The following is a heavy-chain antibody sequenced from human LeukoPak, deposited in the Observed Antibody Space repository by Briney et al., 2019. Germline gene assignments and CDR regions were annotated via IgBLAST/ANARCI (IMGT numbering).Heavy chain of an antibody. D-gene: IGHD3-10*01. CDR2: INPNSGAT. CDR3: ARDLEGYHYGSGNYPQ. J-gene: IGHJ4*02. CDR1: GYTFTGYY. Sequence: ASVKVSCKASGYTFTGYYIHWVRQAPGQGLEWMGLINPNSGATNYTQKFQGRITMTRDTSISTAYMELSSLTSDDTAVYYCARDLEGYHYGSGNYPQWGQGTLVTVSS. V-gene: IGHV1-2*02.